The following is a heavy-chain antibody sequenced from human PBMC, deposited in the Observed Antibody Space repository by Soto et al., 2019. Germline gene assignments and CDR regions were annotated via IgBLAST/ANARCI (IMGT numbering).Heavy chain of an antibody. CDR3: ARVAVAAYYYYYGMDV. CDR1: GGSISSSNW. Sequence: SETLSLTCAVSGGSISSSNWWSWVRQPPGKGLEWIGEIYHSGSTNYNPSLKSRVTISVDKSKNQFSLKLSSVTAADTAVYYCARVAVAAYYYYYGMDVWGQGTTVTVSS. J-gene: IGHJ6*02. V-gene: IGHV4-4*02. CDR2: IYHSGST. D-gene: IGHD6-19*01.